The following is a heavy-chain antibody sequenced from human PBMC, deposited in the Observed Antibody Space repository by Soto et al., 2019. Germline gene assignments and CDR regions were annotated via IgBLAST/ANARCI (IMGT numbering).Heavy chain of an antibody. J-gene: IGHJ3*02. CDR2: ISYDGSNK. D-gene: IGHD1-1*01. Sequence: GSLRLSCAASGFTFSSYAMHWVRQAPGKGLEWVAVISYDGSNKYYADSVKGRFTISRDNSKNTLYLQMNSLRAEDTAVYYCARDPKGISMERRAFDIWGQGTMVTVSS. CDR3: ARDPKGISMERRAFDI. V-gene: IGHV3-30*04. CDR1: GFTFSSYA.